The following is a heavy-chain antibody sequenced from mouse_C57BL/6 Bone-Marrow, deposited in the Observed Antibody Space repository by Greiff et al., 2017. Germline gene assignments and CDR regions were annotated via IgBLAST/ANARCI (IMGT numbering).Heavy chain of an antibody. CDR1: GYTFTSYW. CDR2: IDPSDSYT. Sequence: VQLQQPGAELVRPGTSVKLSCKASGYTFTSYWMHWVKQRPGQGLEWIGVIDPSDSYTNYNQKFKGKATLTVDTSSSTAYVQLSSLTSEDSAVYYCAAVVARAMDYWGQGTSVTVSS. J-gene: IGHJ4*01. V-gene: IGHV1-59*01. CDR3: AAVVARAMDY. D-gene: IGHD1-1*01.